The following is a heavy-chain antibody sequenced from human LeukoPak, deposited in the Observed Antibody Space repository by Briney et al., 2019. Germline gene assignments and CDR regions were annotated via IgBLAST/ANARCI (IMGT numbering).Heavy chain of an antibody. V-gene: IGHV3-30-3*01. CDR1: GFTFSSYA. J-gene: IGHJ4*02. Sequence: GGSLRLSCAASGFTFSSYAMHWVRQAPGKGLEWVAVISYDGSNKYYADSVKGRFTISRDNSKNTLYLQMNSLRAEDTAVYYCARAHGPLYSSSCFDYWGQGTLVTVSS. CDR3: ARAHGPLYSSSCFDY. D-gene: IGHD6-13*01. CDR2: ISYDGSNK.